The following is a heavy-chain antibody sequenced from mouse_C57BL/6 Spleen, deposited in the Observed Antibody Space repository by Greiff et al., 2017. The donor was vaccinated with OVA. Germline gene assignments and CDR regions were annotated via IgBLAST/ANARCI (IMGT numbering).Heavy chain of an antibody. Sequence: VQLQQPGAELVKPGASVKLSCKASGYTFTSYWMNWVKQRPGRGLEGMGRIDPNSGGTKYNEKFKSKATLTVDKPSSTAYMQLSSLTSEDSAVYYCARNYYGEGDFDYWGQGTTLTVSS. V-gene: IGHV1-72*01. CDR1: GYTFTSYW. CDR3: ARNYYGEGDFDY. D-gene: IGHD1-1*01. J-gene: IGHJ2*01. CDR2: IDPNSGGT.